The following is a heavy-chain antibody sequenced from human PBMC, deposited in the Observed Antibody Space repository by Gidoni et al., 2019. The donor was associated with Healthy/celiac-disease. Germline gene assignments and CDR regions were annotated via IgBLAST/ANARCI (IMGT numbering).Heavy chain of an antibody. CDR2: SSGSGSST. V-gene: IGHV3-23*01. CDR1: GFTFSSYA. J-gene: IGHJ6*02. CDR3: SNGGPPRYYYYYGMDV. D-gene: IGHD3-16*01. Sequence: EVQLLESGGGLVQTGGSLRLSCAASGFTFSSYAMGWVRQAPGKGLAWVSASSGSGSSTYYADAVKVRFTISRDNSKNTLYLQMNSLRAEDTAVYYCSNGGPPRYYYYYGMDVWGQGTTVTVSS.